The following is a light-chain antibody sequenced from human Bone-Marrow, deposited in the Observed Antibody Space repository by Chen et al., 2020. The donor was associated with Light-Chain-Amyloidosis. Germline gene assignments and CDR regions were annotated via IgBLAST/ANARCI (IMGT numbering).Light chain of an antibody. V-gene: IGLV3-25*03. CDR3: QSADSSGTYGVI. CDR1: DLPTKY. CDR2: RDT. Sequence: SYELTQPPSVSVSPGQTARITCSGDDLPTKYAYWYQQKPGQAPVLVIHRDTERPSGISERFSGSSSGTTATFTISGVQAEDEADEHCQSADSSGTYGVIFGGGTKLTVL. J-gene: IGLJ2*01.